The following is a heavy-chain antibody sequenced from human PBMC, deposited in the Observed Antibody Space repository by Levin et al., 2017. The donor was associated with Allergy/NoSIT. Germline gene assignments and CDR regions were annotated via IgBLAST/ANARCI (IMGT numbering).Heavy chain of an antibody. CDR3: ARDDPAFGH. CDR1: GGSISSSRYY. D-gene: IGHD3-16*01. CDR2: IFSNGSP. Sequence: SQTLSLTCTVSGGSISSSRYYWGWIRQPPGKGLEWIGSIFSNGSPYYSPSLKGRVTISVDTSKNQFSLKLNSVTAADTAVYYCARDDPAFGHWGQGTLATVSS. J-gene: IGHJ4*02. V-gene: IGHV4-39*01.